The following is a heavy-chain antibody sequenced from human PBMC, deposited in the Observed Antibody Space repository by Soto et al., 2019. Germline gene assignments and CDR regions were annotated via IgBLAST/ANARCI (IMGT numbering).Heavy chain of an antibody. CDR3: ARATLRDTSFDS. Sequence: QVQLQESGPRLVKSLETLSLTCAVSGGSISSSDWWSWVRQPPGKGLEWIGEVYLSGSTNYNPSLKSRVTISVGKSKNHFALKLSSVTAADTAVYYCARATLRDTSFDSWGQGTLVTVSS. J-gene: IGHJ4*02. V-gene: IGHV4-4*02. D-gene: IGHD3-16*02. CDR1: GGSISSSDW. CDR2: VYLSGST.